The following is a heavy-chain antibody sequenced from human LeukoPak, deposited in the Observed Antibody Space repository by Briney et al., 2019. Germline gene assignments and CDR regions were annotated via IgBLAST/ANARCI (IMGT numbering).Heavy chain of an antibody. CDR2: IIPIFGTA. J-gene: IGHJ4*02. Sequence: SVKVSCKASGGTFSSYAIIWVRQAPGQGLEWMGGIIPIFGTANYAQKFQGRVTITADKSTSTAYMELSSLRSEGTAVYYCASGLGYCSSTSCYALGYWGQGTLVTVSS. CDR1: GGTFSSYA. V-gene: IGHV1-69*06. CDR3: ASGLGYCSSTSCYALGY. D-gene: IGHD2-2*01.